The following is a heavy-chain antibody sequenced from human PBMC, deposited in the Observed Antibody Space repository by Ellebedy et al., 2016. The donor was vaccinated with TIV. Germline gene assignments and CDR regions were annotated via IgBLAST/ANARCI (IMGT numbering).Heavy chain of an antibody. V-gene: IGHV4-39*01. CDR3: ARHLLRGYYGSGSPNYWYFDL. CDR2: IYYSGST. Sequence: SETLSLXCTVSGGSIRSSSYYWGWIRQPPGKGLEWIANIYYSGSTYYNPSLKSRVTISVDTSKNQFSLKLSSLTAADTAVYHCARHLLRGYYGSGSPNYWYFDLWGRGTLVTVSS. D-gene: IGHD3-10*01. CDR1: GGSIRSSSYY. J-gene: IGHJ2*01.